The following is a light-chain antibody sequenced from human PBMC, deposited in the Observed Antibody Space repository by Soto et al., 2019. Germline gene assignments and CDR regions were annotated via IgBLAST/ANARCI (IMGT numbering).Light chain of an antibody. CDR1: SSDVGSCNC. J-gene: IGLJ3*02. CDR2: EVN. V-gene: IGLV2-23*02. Sequence: QSALTQPASVSGSPGQSITISCTGTSSDVGSCNCVSWYQQHPGKAPTLMIYEVNKRPSGVSNRFSGSKSGNTDCLTISGLQAEDEADYYCCSSVGSPNWVFGGGTELTVL. CDR3: CSSVGSPNWV.